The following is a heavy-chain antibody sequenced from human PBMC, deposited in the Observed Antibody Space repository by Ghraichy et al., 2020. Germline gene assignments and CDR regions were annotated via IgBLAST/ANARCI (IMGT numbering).Heavy chain of an antibody. Sequence: GGSLRLSCVASGLMFGPNTMNWVRQAPGKGLEWVSSISSSTRSVYYADSVKGRFTISRDNAQNSLYLQMNSLRVEDTAVYYCSRGGGAGTPVLYHMDVWGLGTTVTVSS. D-gene: IGHD6-19*01. CDR3: SRGGGAGTPVLYHMDV. CDR1: GLMFGPNT. V-gene: IGHV3-21*01. J-gene: IGHJ6*02. CDR2: ISSSTRSV.